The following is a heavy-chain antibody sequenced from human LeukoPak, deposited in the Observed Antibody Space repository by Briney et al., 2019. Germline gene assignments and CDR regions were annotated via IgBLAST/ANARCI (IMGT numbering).Heavy chain of an antibody. J-gene: IGHJ4*02. Sequence: PSETLSLTCTVSGGSISSSSYYWGWIRQPPGKGLEWIGSIYYSGSTYYNPSLKSRVTISVDTSKNQFSLKLSSVTAADTAVYYCARDQYQYYYDSSGHFDYWGQGTLVTVSS. D-gene: IGHD3-22*01. CDR1: GGSISSSSYY. V-gene: IGHV4-39*07. CDR2: IYYSGST. CDR3: ARDQYQYYYDSSGHFDY.